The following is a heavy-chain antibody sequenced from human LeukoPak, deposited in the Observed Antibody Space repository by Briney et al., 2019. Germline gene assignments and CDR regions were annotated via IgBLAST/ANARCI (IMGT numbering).Heavy chain of an antibody. V-gene: IGHV4-4*07. D-gene: IGHD6-19*01. CDR3: AREFRGQWLFPYYFDY. Sequence: LETLSLTCTVSGGSISSYYWSWIRQPAGKGLEWIGRIYTSGSTNYNPSLKSRVTMSVDTSKNQFSLKLSSVTAADTAVYYCAREFRGQWLFPYYFDYWGQGTLVTVSS. CDR1: GGSISSYY. CDR2: IYTSGST. J-gene: IGHJ4*02.